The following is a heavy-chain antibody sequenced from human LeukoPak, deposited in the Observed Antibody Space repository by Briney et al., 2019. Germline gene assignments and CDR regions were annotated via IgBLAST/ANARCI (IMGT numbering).Heavy chain of an antibody. CDR2: GST. Sequence: PSETLSLTCTVSGGSISTYYWSWMRQPPGKGLEWIGQGSTNYNPSLKSRVIISVDTSTNQFSLKLSSVTAADTAVYYCARRGPGGRAFDIWGQGTMVTVSS. CDR1: GGSISTYY. V-gene: IGHV4-4*09. J-gene: IGHJ3*02. D-gene: IGHD3-16*01. CDR3: ARRGPGGRAFDI.